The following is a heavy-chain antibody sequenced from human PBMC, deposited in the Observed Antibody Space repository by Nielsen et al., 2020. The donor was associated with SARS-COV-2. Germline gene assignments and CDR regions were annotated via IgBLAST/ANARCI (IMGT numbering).Heavy chain of an antibody. V-gene: IGHV3-7*03. CDR3: AREQPPFGMDV. D-gene: IGHD1-1*01. J-gene: IGHJ6*02. CDR2: IKQDGSEK. Sequence: GESLKISCAASGFTFSRSWMSWVRQAPGKELAWVANIKQDGSEKYYVDSVKGRFTISRDNAKNSLSLQMNSLRAEDTAVYYCAREQPPFGMDVWGQGTTVTVSS. CDR1: GFTFSRSW.